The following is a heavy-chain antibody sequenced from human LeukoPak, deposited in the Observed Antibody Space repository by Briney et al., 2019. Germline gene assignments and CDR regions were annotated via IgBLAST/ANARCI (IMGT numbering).Heavy chain of an antibody. CDR1: GVSISSYY. J-gene: IGHJ4*02. D-gene: IGHD5-12*01. V-gene: IGHV4-59*12. Sequence: SETLSLTCTVSGVSISSYYWRWIRQPPGKGLEWIGYIYYSGSTNYNPSLKNRVTITVDTYTNKFFLLLISVTAGDTAVYYFARGAYDCPTCFDYWGQGTLVTVSS. CDR2: IYYSGST. CDR3: ARGAYDCPTCFDY.